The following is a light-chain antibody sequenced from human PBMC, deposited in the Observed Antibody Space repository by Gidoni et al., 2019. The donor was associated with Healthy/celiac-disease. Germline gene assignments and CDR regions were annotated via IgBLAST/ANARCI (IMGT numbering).Light chain of an antibody. CDR2: GAS. Sequence: DIVLTQSPGTLSLSPGERATRSCRASQSVSSSYLAWYQQKPGQAPRLLIYGASSRATGIPDRFSGSWSGTDFTLTISRLEPEDFAVYYWQQYGSSPPITFGGGTKVEIK. CDR3: QQYGSSPPIT. CDR1: QSVSSSY. V-gene: IGKV3-20*01. J-gene: IGKJ4*01.